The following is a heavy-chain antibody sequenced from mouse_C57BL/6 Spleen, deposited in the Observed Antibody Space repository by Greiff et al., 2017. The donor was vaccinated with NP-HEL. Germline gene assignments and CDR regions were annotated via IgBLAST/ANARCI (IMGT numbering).Heavy chain of an antibody. V-gene: IGHV1-81*01. CDR1: GYTFTSYG. CDR3: ARDEGDYDYDEGVAY. J-gene: IGHJ3*01. D-gene: IGHD2-4*01. Sequence: VQLQQSGAELARPGASVKLSCKASGYTFTSYGISWVKQRTGQGLEWIGEIYPRSGNTYYNEKFKGKATLTADKSSSTAYMELRSLTSEDSAVYFCARDEGDYDYDEGVAYWGQGTLVTVSA. CDR2: IYPRSGNT.